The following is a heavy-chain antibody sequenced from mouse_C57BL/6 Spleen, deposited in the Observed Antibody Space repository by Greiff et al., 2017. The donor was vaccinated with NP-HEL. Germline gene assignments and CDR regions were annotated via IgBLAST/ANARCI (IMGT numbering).Heavy chain of an antibody. V-gene: IGHV1-64*01. CDR2: IHPNSGST. J-gene: IGHJ3*01. CDR3: ERERGYEYEEDWFDY. CDR1: GYTFTSYW. Sequence: VQLQQPGAELVKPGASVKLSCKASGYTFTSYWMHWVKQRPGQGLEWIGMIHPNSGSTNYNEKFKSKATLTVDKSSSTAYMQLSSLTSEDSAVYYCERERGYEYEEDWFDYWGQGTLVTVSA. D-gene: IGHD2-4*01.